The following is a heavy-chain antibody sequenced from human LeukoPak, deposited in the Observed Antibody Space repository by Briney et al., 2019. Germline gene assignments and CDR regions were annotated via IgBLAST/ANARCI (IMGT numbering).Heavy chain of an antibody. CDR3: ARVEYCGGDCYSGYFDY. CDR2: INHSGST. CDR1: GGSFSGYY. Sequence: KPSETLSLTCAVYGGSFSGYYWSWIRQPPGKGLEWIGEINHSGSTNYNPSLKSRVTISVDTSKNQFSLKLSSVTAADTAVYYCARVEYCGGDCYSGYFDYWGQGTLVTVSS. D-gene: IGHD2-21*02. J-gene: IGHJ4*02. V-gene: IGHV4-34*01.